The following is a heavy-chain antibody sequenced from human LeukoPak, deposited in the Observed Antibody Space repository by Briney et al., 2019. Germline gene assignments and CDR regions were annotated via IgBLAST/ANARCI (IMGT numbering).Heavy chain of an antibody. CDR2: IRSKAYGGTT. J-gene: IGHJ4*02. CDR3: AGCAGNSCYFDY. CDR1: GFTFGDYA. D-gene: IGHD1-1*01. V-gene: IGHV3-49*04. Sequence: GGSLRLSCTASGFTFGDYAMSWVRQAPGKGLEWVGFIRSKAYGGTTEYAASVKGRFTISRDDSKSIAYLQMNSLRAEDTAVYYCAGCAGNSCYFDYWGQGTLVIVSS.